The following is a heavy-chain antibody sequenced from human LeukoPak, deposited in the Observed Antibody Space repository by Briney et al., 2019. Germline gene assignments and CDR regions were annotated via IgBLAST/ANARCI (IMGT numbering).Heavy chain of an antibody. CDR3: ARDKDQYSGYDSGLFDY. J-gene: IGHJ4*02. V-gene: IGHV3-21*01. Sequence: GGSLRLSCAASGFSFSSYEMNWVRQAPGKGLEWVSSITSSSSYIYYADSVKGRFTISRDNAKNSLYLQMNGLRAEDTALYYCARDKDQYSGYDSGLFDYWGQGTLVTVSS. CDR2: ITSSSSYI. CDR1: GFSFSSYE. D-gene: IGHD5-12*01.